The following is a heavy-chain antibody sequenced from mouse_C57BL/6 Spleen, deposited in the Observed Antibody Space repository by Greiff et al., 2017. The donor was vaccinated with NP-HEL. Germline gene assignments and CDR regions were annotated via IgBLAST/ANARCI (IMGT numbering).Heavy chain of an antibody. CDR2: ISYDGSN. J-gene: IGHJ2*01. CDR3: ARGHYGSSYRFDY. Sequence: EVKLMESGPGLVKPSQSLSLTCSVTGYSITSGYYWNWIRQFPGNKLEWMGYISYDGSNNYNPSLKNRISITRDTSKNQFFLKLNSVTTEDTATYYCARGHYGSSYRFDYWGQGTTLTVSS. V-gene: IGHV3-6*01. D-gene: IGHD1-1*01. CDR1: GYSITSGYY.